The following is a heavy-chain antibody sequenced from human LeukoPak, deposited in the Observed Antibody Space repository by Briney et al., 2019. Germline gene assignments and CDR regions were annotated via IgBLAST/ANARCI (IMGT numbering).Heavy chain of an antibody. CDR2: INYSGST. J-gene: IGHJ6*02. CDR3: ARGSGSSWPIYYYYGMDV. D-gene: IGHD6-13*01. CDR1: GGTISSYY. V-gene: IGHV4-59*01. Sequence: PSETLSLTCTASGGTISSYYWSWIRQPPGKGLEWIGYINYSGSTNYNPYLKSRVTISFDTSKKKLPLMQSSMTAADTAVYYCARGSGSSWPIYYYYGMDVWGQGTTVTVSS.